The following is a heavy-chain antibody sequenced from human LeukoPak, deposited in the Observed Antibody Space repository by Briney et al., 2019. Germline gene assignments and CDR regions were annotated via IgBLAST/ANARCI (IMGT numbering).Heavy chain of an antibody. V-gene: IGHV3-9*01. CDR3: ARGGSDTAMAHDY. J-gene: IGHJ4*02. D-gene: IGHD5-18*01. CDR2: ISWSSGSI. Sequence: PGGSLRLSCAASGFTFDDYAMHWVRQAPGKGLEWVSGISWSSGSIAYADSVKGRFTISRDDAKNTLYLQVNSLRAEDTAVYFCARGGSDTAMAHDYWGQGTLVTVSS. CDR1: GFTFDDYA.